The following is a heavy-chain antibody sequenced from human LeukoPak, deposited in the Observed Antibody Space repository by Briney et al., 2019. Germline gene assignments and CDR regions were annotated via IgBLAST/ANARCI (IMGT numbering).Heavy chain of an antibody. CDR2: IIPIFGTA. D-gene: IGHD3-3*01. J-gene: IGHJ3*02. Sequence: ASVKVSCKASGGTFSSYAISWVRQAPGQGLEWMGRIIPIFGTANYAQKFQGRVTITTDESTSTAYMELSSLRSEDTAVYYCARTYGIGPFGAFGIWGQGTMVTVSS. V-gene: IGHV1-69*05. CDR1: GGTFSSYA. CDR3: ARTYGIGPFGAFGI.